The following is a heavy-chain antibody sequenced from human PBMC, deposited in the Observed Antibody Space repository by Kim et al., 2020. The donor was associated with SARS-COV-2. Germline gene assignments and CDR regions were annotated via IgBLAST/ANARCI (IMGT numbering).Heavy chain of an antibody. V-gene: IGHV3-30-3*01. D-gene: IGHD6-13*01. J-gene: IGHJ3*02. CDR3: AREREGIANDAFDI. CDR1: GFTFSSYA. CDR2: ISYDGSNK. Sequence: GGSLRLSCAASGFTFSSYAMHWVRQAPGKGLEWVAVISYDGSNKYYADSVKGRFTISRDNSKNTLYLQMNSLRAEDTAVYYCAREREGIANDAFDIWGQGTMVPVSS.